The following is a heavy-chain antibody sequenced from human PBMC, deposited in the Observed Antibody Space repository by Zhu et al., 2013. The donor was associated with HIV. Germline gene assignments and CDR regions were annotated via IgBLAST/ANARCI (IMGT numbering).Heavy chain of an antibody. CDR2: ISYDGSNK. V-gene: IGHV3-30-3*01. J-gene: IGHJ5*02. CDR3: ARAPEQWP. D-gene: IGHD6-19*01. CDR1: GFTFSSYA. Sequence: QVQLVESGGGVVQPGRSLRLSCAASGFTFSSYAMHWVRQAPGKGLEWVAVISYDGSNKYYADSVKGRFTISRDNSKNTLYLQMNSLRAEDTAVYYCARAPEQWPWGQGTLVTVSS.